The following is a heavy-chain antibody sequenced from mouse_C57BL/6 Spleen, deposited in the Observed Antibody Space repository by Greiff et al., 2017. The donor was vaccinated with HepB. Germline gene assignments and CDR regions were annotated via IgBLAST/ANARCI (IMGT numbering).Heavy chain of an antibody. CDR2: ISNGGGST. CDR1: GFTFSDYY. D-gene: IGHD4-1*01. Sequence: EVMLVESGGGLVQPGGSLKLSCAASGFTFSDYYMYWVRQTPEKRLEWVAYISNGGGSTYYPDTVKGRFTISRDNAKNTLYLQMSRLKSEDTAMYYCARRITVTGYAMDYWGQGTSVTVSS. CDR3: ARRITVTGYAMDY. J-gene: IGHJ4*01. V-gene: IGHV5-12*01.